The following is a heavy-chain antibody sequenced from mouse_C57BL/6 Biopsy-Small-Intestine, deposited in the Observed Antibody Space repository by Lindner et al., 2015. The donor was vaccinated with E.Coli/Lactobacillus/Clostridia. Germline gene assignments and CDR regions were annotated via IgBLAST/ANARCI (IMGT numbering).Heavy chain of an antibody. CDR3: ARFTNYLGAMDY. Sequence: VQLQESGPELVKPGASVKMSCKASGYTFTDYNMHWVKQSHGKSLEWIGYINPNNGGTSYNQKFKGKATLTVNKSSSTAYMELRSLTSEDSAVYYCARFTNYLGAMDYWGQGTSVTVSS. CDR2: INPNNGGT. V-gene: IGHV1-22*01. D-gene: IGHD1-1*02. CDR1: GYTFTDYN. J-gene: IGHJ4*01.